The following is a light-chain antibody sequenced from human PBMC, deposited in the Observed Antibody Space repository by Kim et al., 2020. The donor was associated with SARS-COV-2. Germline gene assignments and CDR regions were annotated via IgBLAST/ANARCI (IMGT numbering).Light chain of an antibody. CDR2: KDS. J-gene: IGLJ3*02. V-gene: IGLV3-25*03. CDR1: ALPKQY. CDR3: QSADSSGTDEV. Sequence: SYELTQPPSVSVSPGKTARITCSGDALPKQYAYWYQQKPGQAPVLVIYKDSERPSGIPERLSGSRSGTTVTLTNRGVQAEDEADYYCQSADSSGTDEVFG.